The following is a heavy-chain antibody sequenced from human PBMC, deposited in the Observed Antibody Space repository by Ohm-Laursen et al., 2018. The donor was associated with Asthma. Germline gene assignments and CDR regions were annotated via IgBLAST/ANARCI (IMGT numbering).Heavy chain of an antibody. J-gene: IGHJ4*02. V-gene: IGHV7-4-1*02. CDR1: GYTFTSHA. Sequence: SSVKVSCNASGYTFTSHAMNWVRQAPGQGLEWMGWINTNTGNPTYAQGFTGRFVFSLDTSVSTAYLQISSLKAEDTAVYYCARVKAPWQWLTDYWGQGTLVTVSS. CDR2: INTNTGNP. CDR3: ARVKAPWQWLTDY. D-gene: IGHD6-19*01.